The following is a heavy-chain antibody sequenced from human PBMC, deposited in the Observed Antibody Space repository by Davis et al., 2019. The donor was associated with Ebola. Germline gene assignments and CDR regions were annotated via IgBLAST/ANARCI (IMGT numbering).Heavy chain of an antibody. CDR2: ISYDGSNK. J-gene: IGHJ6*02. CDR3: ARDQRPYYDFWSGYSHMDV. D-gene: IGHD3-3*01. V-gene: IGHV3-30*03. CDR1: GFTFSNAW. Sequence: GESLKISCAASGFTFSNAWMSWVRQAPGKGLEWVAVISYDGSNKYYADSVKGRFTISRDDSKNTLYLQMNSLRAEDTAVYYCARDQRPYYDFWSGYSHMDVWGQGTTVTVSS.